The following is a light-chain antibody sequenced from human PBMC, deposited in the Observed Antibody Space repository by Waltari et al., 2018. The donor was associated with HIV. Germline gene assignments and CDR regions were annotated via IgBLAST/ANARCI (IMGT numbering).Light chain of an antibody. CDR3: QQYARSPWT. CDR1: QAVSNF. V-gene: IGKV3-20*01. Sequence: EILLTQSPATLSLSPGERATLSCRASQAVSNFLAWYQQKPGQAPRLLIYGASTRAADIPDRFTGSGSGTDFTLTIDTLEPEDFAVYYCQQYARSPWTFGQGTKVEIK. CDR2: GAS. J-gene: IGKJ1*01.